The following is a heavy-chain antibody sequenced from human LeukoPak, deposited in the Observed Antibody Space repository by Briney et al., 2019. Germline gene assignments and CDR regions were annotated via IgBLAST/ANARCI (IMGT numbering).Heavy chain of an antibody. CDR3: ARESRRRSYYYDSSGPSYFDY. Sequence: SETLSLTRAVYGGSFNGYYWSWIRQPPGKGLEWIGDINHSGSTNYNPSLKSRVTISVDTSKNQFSLKLSSVTAADTAVYYCARESRRRSYYYDSSGPSYFDYWGQGTLVTVSS. J-gene: IGHJ4*02. CDR1: GGSFNGYY. CDR2: INHSGST. D-gene: IGHD3-22*01. V-gene: IGHV4-34*01.